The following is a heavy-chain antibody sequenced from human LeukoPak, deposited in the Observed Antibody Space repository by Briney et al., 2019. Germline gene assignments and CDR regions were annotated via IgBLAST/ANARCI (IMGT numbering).Heavy chain of an antibody. D-gene: IGHD4-11*01. Sequence: GGSLRLSCAASGFTFSSYAMSWVRQAPGKGLEWVSAISGSVGSTHYADSVKGRFTISRDTSKNTLCRQMNSLGAEDTAVYYCAKDYSNYEYYFDYWGQGTLVTVSS. CDR1: GFTFSSYA. CDR3: AKDYSNYEYYFDY. V-gene: IGHV3-23*01. J-gene: IGHJ4*02. CDR2: ISGSVGST.